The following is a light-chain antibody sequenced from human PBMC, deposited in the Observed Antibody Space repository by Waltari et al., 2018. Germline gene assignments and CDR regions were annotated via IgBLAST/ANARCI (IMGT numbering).Light chain of an antibody. J-gene: IGKJ4*01. CDR1: QSVSSY. V-gene: IGKV3-11*01. Sequence: EIVLTQSSATLSLSPGERATLPCRASQSVSSYLAWYHQKPGQAPRLLIYDASNRATGIPARFSGSGSGTDFTLTISSLEPEDFAVYYCQQRSNWPLTFGGGTKVEIK. CDR2: DAS. CDR3: QQRSNWPLT.